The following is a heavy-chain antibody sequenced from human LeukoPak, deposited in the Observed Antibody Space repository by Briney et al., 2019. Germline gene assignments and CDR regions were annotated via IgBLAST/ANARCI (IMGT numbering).Heavy chain of an antibody. CDR1: GGSFSGYY. CDR2: INHSGST. CDR3: ARVGGDDSYCTNGVCYTPRYYFDY. Sequence: PSETLSLTCAVYGGSFSGYYWSWIRQPPGKGLEWIGEINHSGSTNDNPSLKSRVTIPVDTSKNQFSLKLSSVTAADTAVYYCARVGGDDSYCTNGVCYTPRYYFDYWGQGTLVTVSS. D-gene: IGHD2-8*01. V-gene: IGHV4-34*01. J-gene: IGHJ4*02.